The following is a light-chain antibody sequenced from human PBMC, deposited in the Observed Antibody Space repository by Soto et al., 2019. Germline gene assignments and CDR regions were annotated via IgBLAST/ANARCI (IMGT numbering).Light chain of an antibody. CDR2: DVK. J-gene: IGLJ2*01. V-gene: IGLV2-14*01. CDR1: SSDVGAYDY. CDR3: SSYTSSSSVI. Sequence: QSVLTQPASVSGSPGQSIAISCTGTSSDVGAYDYVSWYQQHPGKAPTLMIYDVKYRPSGVSNRFSGSKSGNTASLTISGLQAEDEADYYCSSYTSSSSVIFGGGTKLTVL.